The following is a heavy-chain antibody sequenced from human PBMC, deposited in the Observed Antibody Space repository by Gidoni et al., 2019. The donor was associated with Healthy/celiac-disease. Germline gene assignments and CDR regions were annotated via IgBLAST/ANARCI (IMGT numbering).Heavy chain of an antibody. Sequence: EVQLVESGGGLVKPGGSLRLSCAASGFTFSNAWMSWVRQAPGKGLEWVGRIKSKTDGGTTDYAAPVKGRFTISRDDSKNTLYLQMNSLKTEDTAVYYCTTGRGSYLPLIFDYWGQGTLVTVSS. V-gene: IGHV3-15*01. CDR1: GFTFSNAW. D-gene: IGHD1-26*01. CDR2: IKSKTDGGTT. CDR3: TTGRGSYLPLIFDY. J-gene: IGHJ4*02.